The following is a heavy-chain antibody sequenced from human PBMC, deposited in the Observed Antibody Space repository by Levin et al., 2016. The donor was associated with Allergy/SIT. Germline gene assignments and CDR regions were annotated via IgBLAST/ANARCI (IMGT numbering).Heavy chain of an antibody. V-gene: IGHV3-30*18. CDR2: ISYDGSNK. J-gene: IGHJ6*02. Sequence: SLKISCAASGFTFSSYGMHWVRQAPGKGLEWVAVISYDGSNKYYADSVKGRFTISRDNSKNTLYLQMNSLRAEDTAVYYCAKGVFGVVVPAAMDVWGQGTTVTVSS. D-gene: IGHD2-2*01. CDR1: GFTFSSYG. CDR3: AKGVFGVVVPAAMDV.